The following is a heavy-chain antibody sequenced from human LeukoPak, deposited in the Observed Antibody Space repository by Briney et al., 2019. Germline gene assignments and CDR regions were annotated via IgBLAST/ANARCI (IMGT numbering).Heavy chain of an antibody. CDR1: GFTFSTYW. CDR2: IKQDGSRF. D-gene: IGHD3-22*01. J-gene: IGHJ4*02. Sequence: GGSLRLSCAASGFTFSTYWMSWVRQAPGKGLEWVVNIKQDGSRFFYVDSVKGRFTISRDNAKNSLYLQMNSLRAEDTAVYYCARDRGVYYDTSGMAGDWGQGTLVTVSS. V-gene: IGHV3-7*01. CDR3: ARDRGVYYDTSGMAGD.